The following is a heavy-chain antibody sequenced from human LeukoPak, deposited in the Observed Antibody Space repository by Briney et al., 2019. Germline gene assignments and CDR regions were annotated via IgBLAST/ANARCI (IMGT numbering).Heavy chain of an antibody. D-gene: IGHD3-3*01. J-gene: IGHJ3*01. CDR2: VNPKTGGT. CDR3: AREYSSKLEWLAYVTGDDAFDV. Sequence: ASVNVSCKAFGYSFTGYHLHWVRQAPRQGLEWMGFVNPKTGGTNYARKFQGRLTMTRDKSINTVNMELSRQTSDHTEVYYCAREYSSKLEWLAYVTGDDAFDVWGQGTMITVS. V-gene: IGHV1-2*02. CDR1: GYSFTGYH.